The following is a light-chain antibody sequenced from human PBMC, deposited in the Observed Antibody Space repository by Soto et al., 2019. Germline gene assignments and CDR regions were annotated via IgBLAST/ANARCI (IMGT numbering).Light chain of an antibody. CDR3: QQSYSTPPT. Sequence: DIQMTQSPSSLSASVGERVTITCWASQTISIYLNWYQQKPGKAPKLLIYAASSLQSDVPSRFSGRGSGTCFTLTISSLQPEDFVTYFCQQSYSTPPTFGQGTMLEI. V-gene: IGKV1-39*01. CDR1: QTISIY. CDR2: AAS. J-gene: IGKJ2*01.